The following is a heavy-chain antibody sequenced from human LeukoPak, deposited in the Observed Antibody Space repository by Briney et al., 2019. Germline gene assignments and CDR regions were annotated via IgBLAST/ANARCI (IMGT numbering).Heavy chain of an antibody. CDR2: IKQDGSES. J-gene: IGHJ5*02. Sequence: GGSLRLSCAASGFMFSNYWMSWVRQAPGKGLEWVANIKQDGSESRYVDSVKGRFTISRDNAKNPLYLQMNSLRAEDTAVYYCARDYGSGSYRRFDPWGQGTLVTVSS. D-gene: IGHD3-10*01. CDR3: ARDYGSGSYRRFDP. V-gene: IGHV3-7*01. CDR1: GFMFSNYW.